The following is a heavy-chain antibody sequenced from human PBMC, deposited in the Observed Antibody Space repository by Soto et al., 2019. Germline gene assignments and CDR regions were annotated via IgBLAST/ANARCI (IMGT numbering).Heavy chain of an antibody. CDR2: IYHDGST. V-gene: IGHV4-59*12. D-gene: IGHD2-21*01. CDR1: GGSISSYY. J-gene: IGHJ5*02. CDR3: AREASADYVGYSDP. Sequence: SETLSLTCTVSGGSISSYYWSWIRQPPGKGLEWIGYIYHDGSTYYNPSLKSRVTISVDRSKNQFSLKLSSVTAADTAVYYWAREASADYVGYSDPWGQGTLVTVSS.